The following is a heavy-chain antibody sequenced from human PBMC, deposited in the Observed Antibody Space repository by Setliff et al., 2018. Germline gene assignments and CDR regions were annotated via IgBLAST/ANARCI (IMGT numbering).Heavy chain of an antibody. D-gene: IGHD3-22*01. CDR2: ISAYNGNT. V-gene: IGHV1-18*01. J-gene: IGHJ1*01. Sequence: GGSVKVSCKASGYTFTSYGISWVRQAPGQGLEWMGWISAYNGNTNYAQKLQGRVTMTTDTSTSTAYMELRSLRSDDTAVYYCARARGHYYDSSGRSGYFQHWGQGTLVTVSS. CDR1: GYTFTSYG. CDR3: ARARGHYYDSSGRSGYFQH.